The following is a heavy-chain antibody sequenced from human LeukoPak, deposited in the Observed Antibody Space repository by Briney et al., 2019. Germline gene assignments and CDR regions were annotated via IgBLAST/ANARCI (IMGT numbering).Heavy chain of an antibody. CDR2: INHSGSI. D-gene: IGHD4-11*01. CDR3: ARLPSTVSRRYYYYYYMDV. CDR1: GGSFSGYY. Sequence: SETLSLTCAVYGGSFSGYYWSWIRQPPGKGLEWIGEINHSGSINYNPSLKSRVTISVDTSKNQFSLKLSSVTAADTAVYYCARLPSTVSRRYYYYYYMDVWGKGTTVTVSS. V-gene: IGHV4-34*01. J-gene: IGHJ6*03.